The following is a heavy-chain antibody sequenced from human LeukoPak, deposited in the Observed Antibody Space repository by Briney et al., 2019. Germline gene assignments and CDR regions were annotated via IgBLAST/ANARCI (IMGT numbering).Heavy chain of an antibody. D-gene: IGHD6-19*01. CDR1: GYTFTSYG. Sequence: ASVKVSCRASGYTFTSYGISWVRQAPGQGLEWMGWISAYNGNTNYAQKLQGRVTMTTDTSTTTAYMELRSLISDDTAVYYCARDGGQWLAAQPNEYWGQGTLVTVSS. V-gene: IGHV1-18*01. CDR3: ARDGGQWLAAQPNEY. CDR2: ISAYNGNT. J-gene: IGHJ4*02.